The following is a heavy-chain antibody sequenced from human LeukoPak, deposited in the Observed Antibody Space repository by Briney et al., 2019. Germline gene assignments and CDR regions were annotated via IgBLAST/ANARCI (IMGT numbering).Heavy chain of an antibody. V-gene: IGHV3-21*04. J-gene: IGHJ4*02. CDR2: ISSSSSYI. CDR1: GFTFSSYS. Sequence: GGSLRLSCAASGFTFSSYSMNWVRQAPGKGLEWVSSISSSSSYIYYADSVKGRFTIPRDNAKNSLYLQMNSLRVEDTAVYYCAKDPGYQVVYCFDYWGQGTLVTVSS. D-gene: IGHD2-2*01. CDR3: AKDPGYQVVYCFDY.